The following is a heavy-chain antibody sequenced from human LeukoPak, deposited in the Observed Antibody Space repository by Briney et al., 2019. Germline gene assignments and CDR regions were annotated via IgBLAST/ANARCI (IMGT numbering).Heavy chain of an antibody. D-gene: IGHD2-2*01. CDR2: MNPNSGNT. CDR1: GYAFTSYD. Sequence: GASVKVSCKASGYAFTSYDINWVRQATGQGLEWMGWMNPNSGNTGYAQKFQGRVTMTRNTSISTAYMELSSLRSEDTAVYYCASFSSTRGGYAFDIWGQGTMVTVSS. CDR3: ASFSSTRGGYAFDI. J-gene: IGHJ3*02. V-gene: IGHV1-8*01.